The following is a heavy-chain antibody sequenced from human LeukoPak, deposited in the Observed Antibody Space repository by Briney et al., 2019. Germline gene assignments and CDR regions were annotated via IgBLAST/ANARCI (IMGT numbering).Heavy chain of an antibody. Sequence: PSETLSLTCTGSGGSISSGSYYWSWIRQPAGKGLEWIGRIYTSGSTNYNPSLKSRVTISVDTSKNQFSLKLSSVTAADTAVYYCARATMGNYYYYYYMDVWGKRTTVTVSS. D-gene: IGHD3-10*01. CDR1: GGSISSGSYY. CDR3: ARATMGNYYYYYYMDV. CDR2: IYTSGST. J-gene: IGHJ6*03. V-gene: IGHV4-61*02.